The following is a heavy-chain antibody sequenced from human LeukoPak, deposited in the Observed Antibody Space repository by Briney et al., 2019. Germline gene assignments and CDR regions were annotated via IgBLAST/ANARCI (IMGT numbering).Heavy chain of an antibody. CDR1: GGSIRSSYYY. CDR2: IYDSGST. Sequence: SETLSLTCTVSGGSIRSSYYYWGWIRQPPGKGLEWIGSIYDSGSTYYNPSLKSRVTISVDTSKNQFSLKLNSVTAADTAVYYCARAPPDGGNSGLYYWGQGTLVTVSS. CDR3: ARAPPDGGNSGLYY. V-gene: IGHV4-39*01. D-gene: IGHD4-23*01. J-gene: IGHJ4*02.